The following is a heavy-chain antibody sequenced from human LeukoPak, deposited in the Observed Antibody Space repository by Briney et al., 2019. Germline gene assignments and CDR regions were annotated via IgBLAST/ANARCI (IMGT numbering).Heavy chain of an antibody. CDR3: AREGMVRGVIIN. Sequence: TGGSLRLSCAASGFPFSSYSMNWVRQAPGKGLEWVSSISSSSSYIYYADSVKGRFTIPRDNAKNSLYLQMNSLRAEDTAVYYCAREGMVRGVIINWGQGTLVTVSS. CDR1: GFPFSSYS. CDR2: ISSSSSYI. D-gene: IGHD3-10*01. V-gene: IGHV3-21*01. J-gene: IGHJ4*02.